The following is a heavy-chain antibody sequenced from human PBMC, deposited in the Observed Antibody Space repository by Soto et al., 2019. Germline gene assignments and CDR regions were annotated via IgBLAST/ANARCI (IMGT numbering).Heavy chain of an antibody. V-gene: IGHV1-69*13. CDR3: ARAAAIYYDSSGYSWFDP. CDR1: GGTFSSYA. J-gene: IGHJ5*02. CDR2: IIPIFGTA. Sequence: GASVKVSCKASGGTFSSYAISWVRQAPGQGLEWMGGIIPIFGTANYAQKFQGRVTITADESTSTAYMELSSLRSEDTAVYYCARAAAIYYDSSGYSWFDPWGQGTPVTVSS. D-gene: IGHD3-22*01.